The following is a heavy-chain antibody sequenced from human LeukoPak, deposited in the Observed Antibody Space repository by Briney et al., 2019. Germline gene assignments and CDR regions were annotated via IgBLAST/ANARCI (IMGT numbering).Heavy chain of an antibody. V-gene: IGHV3-48*03. CDR2: ISSSGSTI. J-gene: IGHJ4*02. Sequence: GESLRLSCAASGFTFSSYEMNWVRQAPGKGLEWVSYISSSGSTIYYADSVKGRFTISRDNAKNSLYLQMNSLRAEDTAVYYCAREEAHIVVVTAYDYWGQGTLVTVSS. CDR3: AREEAHIVVVTAYDY. CDR1: GFTFSSYE. D-gene: IGHD2-21*02.